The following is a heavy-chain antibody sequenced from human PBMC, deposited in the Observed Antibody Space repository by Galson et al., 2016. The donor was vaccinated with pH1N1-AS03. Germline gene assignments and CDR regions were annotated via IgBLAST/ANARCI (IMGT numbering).Heavy chain of an antibody. J-gene: IGHJ4*02. V-gene: IGHV3-48*02. D-gene: IGHD2-21*02. CDR1: GFTFSTYS. CDR3: ARESVTHHDY. CDR2: ISSSSGTI. Sequence: SLRLSCAASGFTFSTYSMNWVRQAPGKGLEWVSYISSSSGTIYYADSVKGRFTISRDNAKNSLYLQMNSLRDEDTAVYYCARESVTHHDYWGLGTLVTVSS.